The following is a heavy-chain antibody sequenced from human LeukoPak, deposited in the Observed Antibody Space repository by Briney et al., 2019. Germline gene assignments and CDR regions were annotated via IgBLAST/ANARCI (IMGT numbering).Heavy chain of an antibody. CDR2: INTDGSST. CDR3: VRLSWELGDGGVT. V-gene: IGHV3-74*01. D-gene: IGHD1-26*01. Sequence: PGGSLRLSCAASGFTFSSYWMHWVRQAPGKGLVWISRINTDGSSTTYADSVKGRFTISRDNAKNTLYLQMNSLRAEDTAVYYCVRLSWELGDGGVTWGQGTLVTVSS. CDR1: GFTFSSYW. J-gene: IGHJ5*02.